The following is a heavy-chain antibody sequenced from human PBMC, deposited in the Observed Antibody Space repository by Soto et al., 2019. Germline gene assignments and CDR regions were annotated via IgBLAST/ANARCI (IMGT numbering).Heavy chain of an antibody. D-gene: IGHD4-17*01. V-gene: IGHV1-46*01. CDR2: INPSGGST. Sequence: QVQLVQSGAEVKKPGASVKVSCKASGYTFTSYYMHWVRQAPGQGLEWMGIINPSGGSTSYAQRFQGRVTMTRDTSTSTVYMELSSLRSEDTAVYYCAREGTVTTPFDYWGQGTLVTVSS. CDR3: AREGTVTTPFDY. J-gene: IGHJ4*02. CDR1: GYTFTSYY.